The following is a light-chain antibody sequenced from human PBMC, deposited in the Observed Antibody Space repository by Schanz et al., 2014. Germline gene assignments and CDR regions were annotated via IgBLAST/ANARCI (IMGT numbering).Light chain of an antibody. V-gene: IGLV2-8*01. CDR1: TSDVGAYNY. CDR3: SSYTSISSLV. CDR2: EVS. J-gene: IGLJ3*02. Sequence: QSALTQPRSVSGSPGQSVTISCTGTTSDVGAYNYVSWYQQHPGKAPKLMIYEVSKRPSGVPDRFSGSKSGNTASLTVSGLQAEDEADYYCSSYTSISSLVFGGGTKLTV.